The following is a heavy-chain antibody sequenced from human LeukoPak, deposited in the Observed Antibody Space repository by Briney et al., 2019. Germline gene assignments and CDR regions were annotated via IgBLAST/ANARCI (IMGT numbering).Heavy chain of an antibody. V-gene: IGHV4-34*01. CDR1: GGSFSGYY. Sequence: PSETLSLTCAVYGGSFSGYYWSWIRQPPGKGLEWIREINHSGSTNYNPSLKSRVTISVDTSKNQFSLKLSSVTAADTAVYYCARGTYDSSGYYYYGMDVWGQGTTVTVSS. D-gene: IGHD3-22*01. J-gene: IGHJ6*02. CDR2: INHSGST. CDR3: ARGTYDSSGYYYYGMDV.